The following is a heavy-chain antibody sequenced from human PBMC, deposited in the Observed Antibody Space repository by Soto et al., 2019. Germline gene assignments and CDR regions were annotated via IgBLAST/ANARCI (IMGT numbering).Heavy chain of an antibody. D-gene: IGHD5-18*01. CDR3: PGDHPPSYGVYSLAY. V-gene: IGHV4-59*01. CDR2: IYSSGST. CDR1: GGSISNYY. J-gene: IGHJ4*02. Sequence: SETLSLTCTVSGGSISNYYWNWIRQSPGKGLEWIGYIYSSGSTHYNPSLQNRVTISIDTSKNQVSLKVNSVAAADTAVYYCPGDHPPSYGVYSLAYGGRGTPDTVPS.